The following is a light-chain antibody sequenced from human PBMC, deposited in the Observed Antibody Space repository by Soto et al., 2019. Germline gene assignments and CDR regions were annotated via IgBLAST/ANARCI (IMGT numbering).Light chain of an antibody. Sequence: DIVLTQSPGTLSLSPGEGATLSCRASQSVRANYVAWYQQKPGQAPRVLIFDASSGATGIPDRFSGSGSGTDFTLAISRLEPEDFAVYDCLQYGTPPYTFVTGTKVEI. CDR3: LQYGTPPYT. CDR2: DAS. CDR1: QSVRANY. J-gene: IGKJ2*01. V-gene: IGKV3-20*01.